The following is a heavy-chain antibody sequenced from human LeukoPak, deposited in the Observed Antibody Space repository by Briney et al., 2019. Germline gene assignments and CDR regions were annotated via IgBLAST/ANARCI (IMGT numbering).Heavy chain of an antibody. V-gene: IGHV4-59*01. Sequence: SETLSLTCTVSGGSISSYYCNWIRQPPGKGLEWIAYIYYSGNTNYNPSLKSRVTISVDTSKNQFSLKLSSVTAADTAVYYCARDVGATPGYFDYWGQGTLVTVSS. CDR2: IYYSGNT. CDR3: ARDVGATPGYFDY. CDR1: GGSISSYY. D-gene: IGHD1-26*01. J-gene: IGHJ4*02.